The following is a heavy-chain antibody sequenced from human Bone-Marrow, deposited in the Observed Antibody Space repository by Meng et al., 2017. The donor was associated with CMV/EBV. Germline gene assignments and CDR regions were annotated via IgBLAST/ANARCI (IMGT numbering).Heavy chain of an antibody. CDR1: GGSISSGGYY. Sequence: SETLSLTCTVSGGSISSGGYYWSWIRQHPGKGLEWIGYIYYSGSTYYNPSLKSRVTISVDTSKNQFSLKLSSVTAADTAVYYCARDFVVPAANNWFAPWGPGHRVNGAS. CDR2: IYYSGST. CDR3: ARDFVVPAANNWFAP. J-gene: IGHJ5*02. V-gene: IGHV4-31*03. D-gene: IGHD2-2*01.